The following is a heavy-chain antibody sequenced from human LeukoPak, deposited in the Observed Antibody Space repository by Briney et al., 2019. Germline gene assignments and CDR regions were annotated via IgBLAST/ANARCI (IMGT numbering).Heavy chain of an antibody. Sequence: PSETLSLTCAVSNYPITSDYYWVWIRQPPGQGLEWIGQIFHSGIAHYNPFLKSRVTMSVDTSRSQFSVNLNSVTAADTAVYYCGRAGFGTAYNRFYYYMDVWGKGTTVTVSS. D-gene: IGHD3-16*01. CDR3: GRAGFGTAYNRFYYYMDV. CDR1: NYPITSDYY. CDR2: IFHSGIA. J-gene: IGHJ6*03. V-gene: IGHV4-38-2*01.